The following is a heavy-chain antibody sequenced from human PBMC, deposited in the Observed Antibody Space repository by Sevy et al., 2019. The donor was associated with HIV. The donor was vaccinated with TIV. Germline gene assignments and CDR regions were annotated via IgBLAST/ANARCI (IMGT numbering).Heavy chain of an antibody. D-gene: IGHD2-21*02. V-gene: IGHV3-30*18. CDR2: ISYTGSTK. CDR3: AKEMTLGTASTLDI. Sequence: GGSLRLSCAASGFTFSSYGMHWVRQAPGKGLEWVAVISYTGSTKYYADSVKGRFTISRDNSKNTLYLQMNSLRAEDTAVYYCAKEMTLGTASTLDIWGHGTMVTVSS. J-gene: IGHJ3*02. CDR1: GFTFSSYG.